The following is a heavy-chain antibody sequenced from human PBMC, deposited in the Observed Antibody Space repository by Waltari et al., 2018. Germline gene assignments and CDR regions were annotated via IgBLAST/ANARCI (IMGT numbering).Heavy chain of an antibody. D-gene: IGHD6-19*01. J-gene: IGHJ4*02. V-gene: IGHV4-39*07. CDR3: ARSSGWYYFDY. CDR1: GGSISSSSYY. Sequence: QLQLQESGPGLVKPSETLSLTCTVSGGSISSSSYYWGWIRQPPGKGLEWIGSIYYSGSTYYNPSLKSRVTISVDTSKNQFSLKLSSVTAADTAVYYCARSSGWYYFDYWGQGTLVTVSS. CDR2: IYYSGST.